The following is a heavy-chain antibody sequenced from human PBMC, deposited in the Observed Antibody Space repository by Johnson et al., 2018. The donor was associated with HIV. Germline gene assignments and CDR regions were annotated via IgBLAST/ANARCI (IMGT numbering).Heavy chain of an antibody. CDR1: GFTFSNAW. CDR2: MKRKIDGGTT. D-gene: IGHD6-13*01. CDR3: TTDLAAVGSGAFDI. V-gene: IGHV3-15*01. Sequence: VQLVESGGGLVKPGGSLRLSCAASGFTFSNAWMSWVRQAPGKGLEWVGRMKRKIDGGTTDYAAPVKGRFTISRDDSKNTLYLHMNSLKTEDTAVYYCTTDLAAVGSGAFDIWGQGTMVTVSS. J-gene: IGHJ3*02.